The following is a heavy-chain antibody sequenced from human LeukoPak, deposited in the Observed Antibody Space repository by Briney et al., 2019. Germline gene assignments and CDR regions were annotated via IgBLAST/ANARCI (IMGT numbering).Heavy chain of an antibody. Sequence: GGSLRLSCAASGFSFSSYSMNWVRQAPGKGLEWVSYISISGKNMYYADSVKGRFTVSRDNAKNSLYLQMNSLRDEDTAVYYCARGAVQGVTSRFVSWGPGTLVTVSS. J-gene: IGHJ4*02. D-gene: IGHD3-10*01. V-gene: IGHV3-48*02. CDR1: GFSFSSYS. CDR3: ARGAVQGVTSRFVS. CDR2: ISISGKNM.